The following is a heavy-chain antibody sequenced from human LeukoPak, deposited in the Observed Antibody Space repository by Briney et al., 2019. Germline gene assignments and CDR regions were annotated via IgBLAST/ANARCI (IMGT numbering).Heavy chain of an antibody. CDR2: IRYDGSNK. CDR1: GFTFSSYA. V-gene: IGHV3-30*02. J-gene: IGHJ3*02. D-gene: IGHD3-10*01. CDR3: ARSHMVRGVIDI. Sequence: GGSLRLSCAASGFTFSSYAMHWVRQAPGKGLEWVAFIRYDGSNKYYADSVKGRFTISRDNSKNTLYLQMDSLRAEDTAVYYCARSHMVRGVIDIWGQGTMVTVSS.